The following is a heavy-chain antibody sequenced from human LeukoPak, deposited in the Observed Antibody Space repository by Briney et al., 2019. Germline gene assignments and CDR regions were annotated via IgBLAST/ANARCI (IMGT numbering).Heavy chain of an antibody. J-gene: IGHJ4*02. CDR1: GDSISSDY. CDR3: ARGRYSRMFPRTCYFDY. Sequence: SETLSLTCTVSGDSISSDYWTWLRQPAGKGLEWIGRIYSSGSTNYNPSLKGRVTISVDTSKNQFSLKLSSVTAADTAVYYCARGRYSRMFPRTCYFDYWGQGTLVTVSS. CDR2: IYSSGST. D-gene: IGHD6-13*01. V-gene: IGHV4-4*07.